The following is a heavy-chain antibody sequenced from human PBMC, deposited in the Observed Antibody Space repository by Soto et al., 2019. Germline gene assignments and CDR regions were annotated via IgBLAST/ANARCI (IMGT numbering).Heavy chain of an antibody. J-gene: IGHJ6*02. Sequence: LRLSCAADGFTFSSYAMHWVRQAPGKGLEWVAVISYDGSNKYYADSVKGRFTISRDNSKNTLYLQMTSLKAEDTAVYYCARLGGYQLLYCYYGMDVWAQVTTVTVSS. V-gene: IGHV3-30-3*01. CDR1: GFTFSSYA. CDR3: ARLGGYQLLYCYYGMDV. D-gene: IGHD2-2*01. CDR2: ISYDGSNK.